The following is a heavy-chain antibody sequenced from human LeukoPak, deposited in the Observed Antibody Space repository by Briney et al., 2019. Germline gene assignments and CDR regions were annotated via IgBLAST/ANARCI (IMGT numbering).Heavy chain of an antibody. Sequence: PTLVKPTQTLTLTCTFSGFSLSTSGVGVGWIRQPPGKALEWLALIYWDDDKRYSPSLKSRLTITKDTSKNQVVLTMTNMDPVDTATYYCASPRVGATGIDYWGQGTLVTVSS. CDR3: ASPRVGATGIDY. D-gene: IGHD1-26*01. V-gene: IGHV2-5*02. CDR2: IYWDDDK. CDR1: GFSLSTSGVG. J-gene: IGHJ4*02.